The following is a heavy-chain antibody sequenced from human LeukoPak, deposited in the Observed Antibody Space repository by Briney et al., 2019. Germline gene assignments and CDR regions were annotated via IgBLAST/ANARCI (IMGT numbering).Heavy chain of an antibody. Sequence: GASVKVSCKASGYTFTNYGFTWVRQAPGQGLEWMGWISAYNGNTNYAQKLQGRVTMTTDTSTSTAYMELRSLRSDDTAVYYCARCSGSKYGFYYYMDVWGKGTTVTISS. J-gene: IGHJ6*03. V-gene: IGHV1-18*01. CDR3: ARCSGSKYGFYYYMDV. CDR2: ISAYNGNT. D-gene: IGHD3-10*02. CDR1: GYTFTNYG.